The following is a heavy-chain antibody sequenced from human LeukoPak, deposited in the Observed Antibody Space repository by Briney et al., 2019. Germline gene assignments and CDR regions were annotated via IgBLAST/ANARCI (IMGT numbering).Heavy chain of an antibody. V-gene: IGHV4-31*03. CDR2: THYSGAT. J-gene: IGHJ5*02. Sequence: PSQTLSLTCTVSGDSMTDAGYYWAWIRHHPEKGLEWIGYTHYSGATYYNPSLESRVTISVDTSKRQFSLRLSSVTAADSAVYYCAREWMPVRKNWFDPWGQGILVTVSS. CDR1: GDSMTDAGYY. CDR3: AREWMPVRKNWFDP. D-gene: IGHD2-2*01.